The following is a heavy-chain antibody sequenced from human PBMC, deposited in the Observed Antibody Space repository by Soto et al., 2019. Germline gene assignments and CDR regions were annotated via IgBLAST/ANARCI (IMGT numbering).Heavy chain of an antibody. CDR1: GGSFSGYY. J-gene: IGHJ6*02. CDR2: INHSGST. Sequence: PSETLSLTCAVYGGSFSGYYWSWIRQPPGKGLEWIGEINHSGSTYYNPSLKSRVTISVDTSKNQFSLKLSSVTAADTAVYYCARDYIVGATDYYYGMDVWGQGTTVTVSS. CDR3: ARDYIVGATDYYYGMDV. V-gene: IGHV4-34*09. D-gene: IGHD1-26*01.